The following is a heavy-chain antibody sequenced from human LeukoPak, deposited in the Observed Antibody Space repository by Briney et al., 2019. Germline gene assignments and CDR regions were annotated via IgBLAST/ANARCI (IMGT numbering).Heavy chain of an antibody. V-gene: IGHV4-59*01. Sequence: SETLSLTCTVSGVSISSYSWSWIRQPPGKGLEWIGYIYYSGSANYNPSLKSRVTMSVDTSKNQFSLKLSSVTAADTAVYYCARGGSGSSRYYYSMDVWGKGTTVTVSS. CDR3: ARGGSGSSRYYYSMDV. CDR2: IYYSGSA. D-gene: IGHD3-10*01. CDR1: GVSISSYS. J-gene: IGHJ6*03.